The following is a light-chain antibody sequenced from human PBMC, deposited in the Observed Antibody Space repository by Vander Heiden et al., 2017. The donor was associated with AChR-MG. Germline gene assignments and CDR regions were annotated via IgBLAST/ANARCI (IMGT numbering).Light chain of an antibody. Sequence: SYVLTQPPSVSVAPGKTARITCGGNNLGSKSVHWYQQKPGQAPVLVDYDDSDRPSGIPERFSGSNSGNTATLTISRVEAGDEADYYCQVWDSSSDHPVVFGGGTKLTVL. CDR3: QVWDSSSDHPVV. V-gene: IGLV3-21*03. J-gene: IGLJ2*01. CDR2: DDS. CDR1: NLGSKS.